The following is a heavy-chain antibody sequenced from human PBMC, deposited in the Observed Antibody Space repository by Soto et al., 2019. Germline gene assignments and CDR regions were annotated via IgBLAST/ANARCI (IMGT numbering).Heavy chain of an antibody. CDR3: ARDLADIVVVPAARPGYYFDY. CDR2: INPSGGST. V-gene: IGHV1-46*03. J-gene: IGHJ4*02. Sequence: GASVKVSCKASGYTFTSYYMHWVRQAPGQGLEWMGIINPSGGSTSYAQKFQGRVTMTRDTSTSTVYMELSSLRSEDTAVYYCARDLADIVVVPAARPGYYFDYWGQGTLVTVSS. D-gene: IGHD2-2*01. CDR1: GYTFTSYY.